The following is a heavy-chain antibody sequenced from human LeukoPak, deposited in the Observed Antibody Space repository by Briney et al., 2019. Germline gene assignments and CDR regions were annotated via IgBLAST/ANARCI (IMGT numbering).Heavy chain of an antibody. V-gene: IGHV3-30*02. D-gene: IGHD1-26*01. J-gene: IGHJ4*02. Sequence: GGSLRLSCGASGFIFDTHDMHWVRQAPGKGLGWVAFIRSDGYHTYYADSVKGRFTITRDNSKNTLYLQTNSLRLEDMALYYCAKPSGSGVDYWGRGTRVTVSS. CDR2: IRSDGYHT. CDR1: GFIFDTHD. CDR3: AKPSGSGVDY.